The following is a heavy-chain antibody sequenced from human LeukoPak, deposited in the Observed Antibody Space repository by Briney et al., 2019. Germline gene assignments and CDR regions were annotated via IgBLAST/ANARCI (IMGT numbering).Heavy chain of an antibody. V-gene: IGHV1-2*02. CDR3: ARNIAAAGNFDY. J-gene: IGHJ4*02. CDR1: GYTFTGYY. Sequence: ASVEVSCKASGYTFTGYYMHWVRQAPGQGLEWMGWINPNSGGTNYAQKFQGRVTMTRDTSISTAYMELSRLRSDDTAVYYCARNIAAAGNFDYWGQGTLVTVSS. D-gene: IGHD6-13*01. CDR2: INPNSGGT.